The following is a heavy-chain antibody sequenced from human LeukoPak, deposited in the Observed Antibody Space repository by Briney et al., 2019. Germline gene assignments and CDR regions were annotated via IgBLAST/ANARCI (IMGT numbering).Heavy chain of an antibody. J-gene: IGHJ3*01. V-gene: IGHV4-34*01. CDR3: ARGVLRQWLVYDSFDV. CDR2: ITNSGST. CDR1: GGSFSGYS. Sequence: PSETLSLTCAVYGGSFSGYSWNWIRQSPGKGLEWIGDITNSGSTNYNPSLKSRVTISVDTSKNQFSLRLRSVTAADTAVYYCARGVLRQWLVYDSFDVWGHGTLATVSS. D-gene: IGHD6-19*01.